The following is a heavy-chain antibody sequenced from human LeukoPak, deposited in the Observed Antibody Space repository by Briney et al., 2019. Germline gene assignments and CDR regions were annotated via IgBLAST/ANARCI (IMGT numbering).Heavy chain of an antibody. Sequence: PGGSLRLSCAASGFTFSSYSMNWVRQAPGKGLEWVSSISSSSSYIYYADSVKGRFTISRDNAKNSLYLQMNSLRAEDTAVYYCARESGSGSQIDYWGQGTLVTVPS. CDR1: GFTFSSYS. CDR2: ISSSSSYI. CDR3: ARESGSGSQIDY. D-gene: IGHD3-10*01. J-gene: IGHJ4*02. V-gene: IGHV3-21*01.